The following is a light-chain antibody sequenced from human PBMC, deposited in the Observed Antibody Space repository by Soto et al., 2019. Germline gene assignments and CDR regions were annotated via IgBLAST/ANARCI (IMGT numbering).Light chain of an antibody. CDR3: QQYGGSPIT. V-gene: IGKV3-20*01. CDR1: QSVSTSY. J-gene: IGKJ5*01. Sequence: EIVLTQSPGTLSLSPGERATLSCRASQSVSTSYLAWYQQKPGQAPRLLIYGSSSRATGIPDRFSGHGSGTDFTRTISRLEPEDFAVYYCQQYGGSPITFGQGTRLEIK. CDR2: GSS.